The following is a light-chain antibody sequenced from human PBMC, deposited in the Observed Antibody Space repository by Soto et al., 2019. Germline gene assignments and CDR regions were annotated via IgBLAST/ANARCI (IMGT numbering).Light chain of an antibody. Sequence: EIVLTQSPATLSLSPGERATLSCRASQSVSSYLAWYQQKPGQAPRLLIYDASNRATGIPARFSGSGSGTAFTLTISSLEPEDFAVYYWQQRSNWPRPFGQGTKVEIK. CDR1: QSVSSY. J-gene: IGKJ1*01. V-gene: IGKV3-11*01. CDR2: DAS. CDR3: QQRSNWPRP.